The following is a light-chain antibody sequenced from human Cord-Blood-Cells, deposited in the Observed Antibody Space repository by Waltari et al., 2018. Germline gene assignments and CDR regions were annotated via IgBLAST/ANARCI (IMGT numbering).Light chain of an antibody. V-gene: IGLV3-25*03. CDR1: ALPTQY. CDR3: QSADSSGIYQV. Sequence: SYELTPPPSVSVSPGPTARNNCSGDALPTQYAYWYQQKPGQAPVLVIYKDSERPSGIPERFSGSSSGTTVTLTISGVQSEDEADYYCQSADSSGIYQVFGGGTKLTVL. J-gene: IGLJ3*02. CDR2: KDS.